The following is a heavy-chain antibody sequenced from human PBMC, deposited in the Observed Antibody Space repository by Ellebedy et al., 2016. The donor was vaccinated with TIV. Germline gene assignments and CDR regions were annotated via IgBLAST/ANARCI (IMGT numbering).Heavy chain of an antibody. CDR3: AKEGYSGSYSDY. CDR2: ISGSGGST. D-gene: IGHD1-26*01. CDR1: GFTFSSYA. J-gene: IGHJ4*02. V-gene: IGHV3-23*01. Sequence: GESLKISCAASGFTFSSYAMSWVRQAPGKGLEWVSAISGSGGSTYYADSVKGRFTISRDNSKNTLYLQMNSLRAEDTAVYYCAKEGYSGSYSDYWGQGTLVTVSS.